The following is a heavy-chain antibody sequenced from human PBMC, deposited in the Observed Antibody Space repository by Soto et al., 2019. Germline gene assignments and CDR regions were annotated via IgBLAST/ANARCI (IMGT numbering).Heavy chain of an antibody. CDR2: IIPIFGTA. D-gene: IGHD3-3*01. J-gene: IGHJ4*02. CDR3: AAEETYYDFWSGYSHFDY. CDR1: GGTFSSYA. V-gene: IGHV1-69*13. Sequence: SVKVSCKASGGTFSSYAISWVRQAPGQGLEWMGGIIPIFGTANYAQKFQGRVTITADESTSTAYMELSSLRSEDTAVYYCAAEETYYDFWSGYSHFDYWGQGTLVTVSS.